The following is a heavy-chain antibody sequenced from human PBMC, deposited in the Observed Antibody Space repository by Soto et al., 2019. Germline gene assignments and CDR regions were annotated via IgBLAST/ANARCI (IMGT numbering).Heavy chain of an antibody. D-gene: IGHD2-2*01. V-gene: IGHV3-64*01. CDR1: GFTFSTYA. Sequence: EVQLVESGGGLVQPGGSLRLSFAASGFTFSTYAMHWVRQAPGKGLEYVSLISGDGRSTYYANSVKGRFTISRDNSKNTLYLQMGSLRAEDMAVYYCARVCSTTSCYGAFDIWGQGTMVIVSS. CDR2: ISGDGRST. CDR3: ARVCSTTSCYGAFDI. J-gene: IGHJ3*02.